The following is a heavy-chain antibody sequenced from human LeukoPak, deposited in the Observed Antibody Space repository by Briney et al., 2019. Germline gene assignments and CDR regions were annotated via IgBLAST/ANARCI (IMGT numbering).Heavy chain of an antibody. CDR1: GFTFSGSA. Sequence: GGSLRLSCAASGFTFSGSAMHWVRQASGKGLEWVGRIRSKANSYATAYAASVKGRFTISRDDSKNTAYLQMNSLKTEDTAVYYCTRSHYYYYYYMDVWGKGTTVTVSS. V-gene: IGHV3-73*01. J-gene: IGHJ6*03. CDR3: TRSHYYYYYYMDV. CDR2: IRSKANSYAT.